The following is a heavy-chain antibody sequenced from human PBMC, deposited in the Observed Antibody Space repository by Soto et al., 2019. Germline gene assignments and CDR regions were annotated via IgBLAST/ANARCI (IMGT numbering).Heavy chain of an antibody. V-gene: IGHV3-74*01. CDR3: ARDFGSYSIFPN. J-gene: IGHJ4*02. CDR2: INGDGSYT. D-gene: IGHD1-26*01. CDR1: GFIFSSNW. Sequence: EVQLVESGGGLVQPGGSLRLSCAASGFIFSSNWMHWVRQAPGKGLVWVSRINGDGSYTNYADSVKGRFTISRDNAKNTLYLQMNSLRDEDTAVYYCARDFGSYSIFPNWGQGALVTVSS.